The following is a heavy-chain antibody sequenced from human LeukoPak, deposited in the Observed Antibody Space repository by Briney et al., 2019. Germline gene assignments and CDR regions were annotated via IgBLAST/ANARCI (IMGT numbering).Heavy chain of an antibody. CDR1: GGSISGSF. D-gene: IGHD4-11*01. CDR3: ARRVTVTSDYHYYYMDV. Sequence: LETLSLTCTVSGGSISGSFWSWIRQAPGKGLEWIAYISDTGSTNYNPSLKSRVTISVDTSKNQFSLKLSSVTAADTAVYYCARRVTVTSDYHYYYMDVWDKGTTVTVSS. CDR2: ISDTGST. J-gene: IGHJ6*03. V-gene: IGHV4-59*12.